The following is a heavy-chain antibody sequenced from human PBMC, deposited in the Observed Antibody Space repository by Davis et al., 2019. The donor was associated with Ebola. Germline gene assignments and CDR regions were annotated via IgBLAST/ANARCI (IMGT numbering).Heavy chain of an antibody. V-gene: IGHV1-69*06. CDR2: IIPIFGTT. CDR1: GGSFSSYG. J-gene: IGHJ4*02. Sequence: SVKVSCKASGGSFSSYGVSWVRQAPGQGLEWMGGIIPIFGTTNYAQKFQGRVTITADKSTSTAYMELSSLRSEDTAVYYCARDGALVGAPDYWGQGTLVTVSS. CDR3: ARDGALVGAPDY. D-gene: IGHD1-26*01.